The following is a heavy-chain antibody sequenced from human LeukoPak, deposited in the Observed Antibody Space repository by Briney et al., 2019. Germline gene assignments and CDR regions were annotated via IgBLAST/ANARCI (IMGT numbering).Heavy chain of an antibody. CDR3: ARGSKGTYDY. J-gene: IGHJ4*02. V-gene: IGHV3-23*01. CDR1: GFTFSNYV. Sequence: GGSLRLSCVASGFTFSNYVMTWVRQAPGKGLEGGSSILGTGDYTYYADSVKGRFTISRDNSKNTLYLQMNSLRAGDTAIYYCARGSKGTYDYWGQGTLVTVSS. CDR2: ILGTGDYT.